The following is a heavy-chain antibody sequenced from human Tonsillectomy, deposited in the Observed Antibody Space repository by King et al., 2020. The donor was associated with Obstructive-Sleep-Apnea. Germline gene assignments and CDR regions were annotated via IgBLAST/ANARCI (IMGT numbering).Heavy chain of an antibody. Sequence: VQLQESGPGLVKPSQTLSLTCTVSGGSFSGGDYYWSWIRQPPGKGLEWIGYIYYSGGSYYNPSLKSRVFISVDTSKNQFSLKLRSVTAADTAVYYCARARYCIGTGCYTKALYYVDYWGQGTLVTVSS. V-gene: IGHV4-30-4*01. CDR1: GGSFSGGDYY. CDR3: ARARYCIGTGCYTKALYYVDY. CDR2: IYYSGGS. D-gene: IGHD2-2*02. J-gene: IGHJ4*02.